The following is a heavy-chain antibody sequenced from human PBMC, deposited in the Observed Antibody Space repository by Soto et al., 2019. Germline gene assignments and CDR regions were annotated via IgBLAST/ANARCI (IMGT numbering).Heavy chain of an antibody. CDR1: GFPFGENA. V-gene: IGHV3-23*01. CDR3: AKEDTTSGSLDY. Sequence: GGSLRLSCAASGFPFGENAMSWVRQAPGKGLGWVSGISDSGATTYYADSVRGRFTISRDNSKNTHYLEMKSLRAEDSASYYCAKEDTTSGSLDYWGQGALVTVSS. CDR2: ISDSGATT. J-gene: IGHJ4*02. D-gene: IGHD6-19*01.